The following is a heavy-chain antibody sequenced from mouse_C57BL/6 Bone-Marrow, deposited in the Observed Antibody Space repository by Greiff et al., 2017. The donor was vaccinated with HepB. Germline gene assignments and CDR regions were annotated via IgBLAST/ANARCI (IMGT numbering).Heavy chain of an antibody. CDR1: GFTFSDYG. V-gene: IGHV5-17*01. CDR3: ATNGSPWFAY. CDR2: ISSGSSTI. D-gene: IGHD1-1*01. J-gene: IGHJ3*01. Sequence: EVKLQESGGGLVKPGGSLKLSCAASGFTFSDYGMHWVRQAPEKGLEWVAYISSGSSTIYYADTVKGRFTISRDNAKNTLFLQMTSLRSEDTAMYYCATNGSPWFAYWGQGTLVTVSA.